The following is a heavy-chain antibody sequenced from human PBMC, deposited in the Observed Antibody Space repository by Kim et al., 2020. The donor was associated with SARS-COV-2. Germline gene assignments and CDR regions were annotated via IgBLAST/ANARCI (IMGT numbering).Heavy chain of an antibody. V-gene: IGHV4-34*01. D-gene: IGHD1-1*01. J-gene: IGHJ4*02. Sequence: SETLSLTCAVYGGSFSGYYWSWIRQPPGKGLEWIGEINHSGSTNYNPSLKSRVTISVDTSKNQFSLKLSSVTAADTAVYYCARDPRTGEDYWGQGTLVTVSS. CDR2: INHSGST. CDR1: GGSFSGYY. CDR3: ARDPRTGEDY.